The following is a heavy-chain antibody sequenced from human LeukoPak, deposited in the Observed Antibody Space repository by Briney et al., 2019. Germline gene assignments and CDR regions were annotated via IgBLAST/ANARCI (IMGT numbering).Heavy chain of an antibody. J-gene: IGHJ6*02. V-gene: IGHV3-48*01. Sequence: PGGSLRLSCAASGFTFSSYSMNWVRQAPGKGLEWVSYISSSSSTIYYADSVKGRFTISRDNAKNSLYLQMNSLRAEDTAVYYCARDGQLLSPYYYYYGMDVWGQGTTVTVSS. CDR2: ISSSSSTI. CDR1: GFTFSSYS. CDR3: ARDGQLLSPYYYYYGMDV. D-gene: IGHD2-2*01.